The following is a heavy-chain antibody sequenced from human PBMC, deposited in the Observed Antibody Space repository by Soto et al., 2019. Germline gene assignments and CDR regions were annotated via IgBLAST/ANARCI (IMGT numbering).Heavy chain of an antibody. D-gene: IGHD3-10*01. V-gene: IGHV1-2*02. CDR3: VKNSGWFHS. CDR2: INPKSGAT. CDR1: GYIFSDYY. Sequence: ASVKVSCKASGYIFSDYYVHWVRQAPGQGLEWMGCINPKSGATTYVQKFQGRVTMARDTSIATAYMDLTSLRSDDTAVYYCVKNSGWFHSWGQGALVTVSS. J-gene: IGHJ5*01.